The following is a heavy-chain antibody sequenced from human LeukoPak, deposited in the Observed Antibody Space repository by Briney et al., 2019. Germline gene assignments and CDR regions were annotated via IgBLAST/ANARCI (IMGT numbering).Heavy chain of an antibody. V-gene: IGHV4-4*03. D-gene: IGHD2/OR15-2a*01. CDR2: IYHSGST. CDR3: ASGPTRGNMVIDY. J-gene: IGHJ4*02. CDR1: GGSISSSNW. Sequence: PPETLSLTCAVSGGSISSSNWWSWVRQPPGKGLEWIGEIYHSGSTNYNPSLKSRVTISVDKSKNQFSLKLSSVTAADTAVYYCASGPTRGNMVIDYWGQGTLVTVSS.